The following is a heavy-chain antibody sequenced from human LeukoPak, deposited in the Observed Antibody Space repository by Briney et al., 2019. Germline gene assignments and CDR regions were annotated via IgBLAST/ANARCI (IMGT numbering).Heavy chain of an antibody. D-gene: IGHD3-22*01. V-gene: IGHV3-30-3*01. CDR1: GFTLSDYA. Sequence: PGGSLRLSCAASGFTLSDYAVHWVRQAPGRGLEWVALISYPRSYHYYIDSVKGRFTSSRDDSKNTFYLQMNSLRAEDTALYAREYSDSSGYYYGLDNWGQATLVTVSS. CDR3: EYSDSSGYYYGLDN. CDR2: ISYPRSYH. J-gene: IGHJ4*02.